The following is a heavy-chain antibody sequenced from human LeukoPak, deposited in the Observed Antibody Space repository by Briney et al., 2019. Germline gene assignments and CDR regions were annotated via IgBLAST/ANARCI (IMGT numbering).Heavy chain of an antibody. D-gene: IGHD2-15*01. Sequence: PGGSLRLSCAASGFTFSSYSMNWVRQAPGKGLEWVSSISSSSSYIYYADSVKGRFTISRDNSKNTLYLQMNSLRAEDTAIYYCAKDQGRIRSSNWFDPWGQGTLVTVSS. V-gene: IGHV3-21*01. CDR1: GFTFSSYS. CDR3: AKDQGRIRSSNWFDP. CDR2: ISSSSSYI. J-gene: IGHJ5*02.